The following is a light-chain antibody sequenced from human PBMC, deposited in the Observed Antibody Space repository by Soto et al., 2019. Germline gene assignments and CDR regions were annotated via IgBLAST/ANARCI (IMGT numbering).Light chain of an antibody. V-gene: IGKV3-20*01. CDR3: QQYGTAPWT. J-gene: IGKJ1*01. Sequence: IVLTQSPGTLSLSPGERATLSCRASQSVTSSYLAWYQQKPGQAPRLLIYGASIRATGIPDRFSGSGSGTDFTVTIDGLEPEDFAVYYCQQYGTAPWTFGQGTKVEIK. CDR1: QSVTSSY. CDR2: GAS.